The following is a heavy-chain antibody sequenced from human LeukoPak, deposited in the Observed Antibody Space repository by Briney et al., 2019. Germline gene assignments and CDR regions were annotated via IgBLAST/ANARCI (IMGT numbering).Heavy chain of an antibody. D-gene: IGHD3-10*01. CDR3: ARTVHPYYYGSGVFDY. CDR1: GFTLSSYA. J-gene: IGHJ4*02. V-gene: IGHV3-30*01. CDR2: ISYDGSNK. Sequence: GGSLRLSRAASGFTLSSYAMHWVRQAPGKGLEWVAVISYDGSNKYYADSVKGRFTISRDNSKNTLYLQMNSLRAEDTAVYYCARTVHPYYYGSGVFDYWGQGTLVTVSS.